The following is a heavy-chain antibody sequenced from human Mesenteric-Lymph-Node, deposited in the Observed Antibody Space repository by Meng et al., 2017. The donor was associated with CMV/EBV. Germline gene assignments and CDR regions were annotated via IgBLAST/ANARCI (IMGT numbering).Heavy chain of an antibody. V-gene: IGHV4-61*08. CDR1: RVSVFSGASS. CDR2: FHHFGHT. D-gene: IGHD3/OR15-3a*01. J-gene: IGHJ4*02. Sequence: VSRVSVFSGASSWHWFRQSPGTCLACIASFHHFGHTRINPSLQSRVTTSLDASNNEVSLKLRSVSAADTAVYYCAREGTDYNYFDYWGQGILVTVSS. CDR3: AREGTDYNYFDY.